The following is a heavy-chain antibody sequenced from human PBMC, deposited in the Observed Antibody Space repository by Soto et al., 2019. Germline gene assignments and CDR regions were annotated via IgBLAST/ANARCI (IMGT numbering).Heavy chain of an antibody. CDR1: GFIVSSDI. CDR2: IHSTGDRT. J-gene: IGHJ5*02. Sequence: ESGGGLIQPGGSLRLSCAVSGFIVSSDIMSWVRQAPGKGLEWVSIIHSTGDRTYYGDSVRGRFTISRDNSRNTVSLQMNSLRVEDTAVYYCATRGAWGQGTLVTVSS. CDR3: ATRGA. V-gene: IGHV3-53*01.